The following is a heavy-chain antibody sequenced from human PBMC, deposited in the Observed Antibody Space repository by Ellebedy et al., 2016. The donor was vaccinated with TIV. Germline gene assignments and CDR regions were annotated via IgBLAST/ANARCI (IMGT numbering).Heavy chain of an antibody. CDR3: ARVKQLWPYNDY. Sequence: GGSLRLXXAASGFTFSSYSMNWVRQAPGKGLEWVSSISSSSSYIYYADSVKGRFTISRDNAKNSLYLQMNSLRAEDTAVYYCARVKQLWPYNDYWGQGTLVTVSS. J-gene: IGHJ4*02. D-gene: IGHD5-18*01. CDR2: ISSSSSYI. V-gene: IGHV3-21*01. CDR1: GFTFSSYS.